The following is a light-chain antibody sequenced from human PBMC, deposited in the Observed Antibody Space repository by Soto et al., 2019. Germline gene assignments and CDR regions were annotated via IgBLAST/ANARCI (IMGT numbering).Light chain of an antibody. V-gene: IGKV3-20*01. J-gene: IGKJ5*01. CDR1: QTVSITY. CDR2: GAS. CDR3: QQYGSLPLIS. Sequence: PGESATLSCSASQTVSITYLTWYQHKPGQAPGLLIFGASKRATGIPDRFSGSGSGRDFTLTISGLEPEDFAVYYCQQYGSLPLISFGQGTRLEIK.